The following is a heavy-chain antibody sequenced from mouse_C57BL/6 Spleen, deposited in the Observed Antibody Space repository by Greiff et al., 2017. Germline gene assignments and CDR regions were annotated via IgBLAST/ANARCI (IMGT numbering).Heavy chain of an antibody. CDR3: ARRGLSADFDY. CDR2: ISSGGSYT. CDR1: GFTFSSYG. D-gene: IGHD3-1*01. J-gene: IGHJ2*01. Sequence: EVNLVESGGDLVKPGGSLKLSCAASGFTFSSYGMSWVRQTPDKRLEWVATISSGGSYTYYPDSVKGRFTISRDNAKNTLYLQMSSLKSEDTAMYYCARRGLSADFDYWGQGTTLTVSS. V-gene: IGHV5-6*02.